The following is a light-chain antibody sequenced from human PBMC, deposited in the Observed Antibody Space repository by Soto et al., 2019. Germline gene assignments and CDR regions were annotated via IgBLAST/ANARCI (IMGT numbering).Light chain of an antibody. Sequence: DIQMTQSPSSLSASVGDRVTITCRASQGISNYLAWYQQQPGKVPKLLIYVASTLQSGVPSRFSGSGSGTDFTLNISSLQPEDVATYYCPKYNSAPRTFGQGTKVEIK. V-gene: IGKV1-27*01. J-gene: IGKJ1*01. CDR2: VAS. CDR3: PKYNSAPRT. CDR1: QGISNY.